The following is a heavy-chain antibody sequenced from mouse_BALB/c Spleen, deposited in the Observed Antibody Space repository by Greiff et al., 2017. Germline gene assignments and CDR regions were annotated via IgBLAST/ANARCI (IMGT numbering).Heavy chain of an antibody. V-gene: IGHV3-6*02. CDR1: GYSITSGYY. CDR3: ARDRGYGNYYFDY. D-gene: IGHD2-10*02. CDR2: ISYDGSN. J-gene: IGHJ2*01. Sequence: ESGPGLVKPSQSLSLTCSVTGYSITSGYYWNWIRQFPGNKLEWMGYISYDGSNNYNPSLKNRISITRDTSKNQFFLKLNSVTTEDTATYYCARDRGYGNYYFDYWGQGTTLTVSS.